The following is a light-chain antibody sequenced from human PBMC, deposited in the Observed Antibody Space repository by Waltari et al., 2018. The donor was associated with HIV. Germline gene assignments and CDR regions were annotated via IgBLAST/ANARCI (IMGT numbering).Light chain of an antibody. J-gene: IGKJ1*01. V-gene: IGKV1-5*03. CDR2: KAS. CDR3: QQYNSYSWT. CDR1: QSISTW. Sequence: DILMTQSPSTLTASIGDRVTITCRASQSISTWLAWYQQKPGRAPKLLMYKASTLESGVPSRFSGSGSGTEFTLTISSLQTEDFATYYCQQYNSYSWTFGQGTQVEIK.